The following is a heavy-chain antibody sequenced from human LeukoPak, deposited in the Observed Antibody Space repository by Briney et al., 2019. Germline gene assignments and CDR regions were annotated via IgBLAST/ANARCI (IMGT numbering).Heavy chain of an antibody. J-gene: IGHJ4*02. V-gene: IGHV4-30-4*02. CDR1: GGSISSGDYY. CDR3: ARWSSSWYSFDY. CDR2: IYYSGST. Sequence: SETLSLTCTVSGGSISSGDYYWSWIRQPPGKGLEWIGYIYYSGSTYYNPFLKSRVTISVDTSKNQLSLRLSSLTAADTAVYYCARWSSSWYSFDYWGQGALVTVSS. D-gene: IGHD6-13*01.